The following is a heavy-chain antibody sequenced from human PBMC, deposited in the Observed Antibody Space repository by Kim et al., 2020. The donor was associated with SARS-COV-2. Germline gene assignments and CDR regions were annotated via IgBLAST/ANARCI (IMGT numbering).Heavy chain of an antibody. J-gene: IGHJ4*02. Sequence: TKYSPSIQGQVTSSADMAISTAYLQWSSLEASDTAIYYCARALNGDYYFDYWGQGTLLTVSS. CDR3: ARALNGDYYFDY. V-gene: IGHV5-51*01. CDR2: T.